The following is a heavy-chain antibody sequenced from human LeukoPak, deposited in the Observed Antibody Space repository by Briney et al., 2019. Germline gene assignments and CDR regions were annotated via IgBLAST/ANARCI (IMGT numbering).Heavy chain of an antibody. CDR3: AKAPISSWGNDF. Sequence: GGSLRLSCAASGFTFSTLAMSWVRQAPGKGLEWVSAISGSGGSTYYADSVKGRFTISRDNSNNTLYLQVNSLRAEDTGVYYCAKAPISSWGNDFWGQGTLVTVSS. CDR1: GFTFSTLA. CDR2: ISGSGGST. V-gene: IGHV3-23*01. J-gene: IGHJ4*02. D-gene: IGHD6-6*01.